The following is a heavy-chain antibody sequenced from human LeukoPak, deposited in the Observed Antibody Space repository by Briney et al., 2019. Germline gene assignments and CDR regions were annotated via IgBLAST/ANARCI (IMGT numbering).Heavy chain of an antibody. Sequence: ASVKVSCKASGYTFTNYATHWVRQAPGQRLEWMGWNNAGNGITKYSQEFQGRVTISRDTSATTAYMELSTLRSEDMAVYYCARGGFDSSGWYPIDYWAQGTLVTVSS. CDR2: NNAGNGIT. D-gene: IGHD6-19*01. CDR3: ARGGFDSSGWYPIDY. CDR1: GYTFTNYA. V-gene: IGHV1-3*02. J-gene: IGHJ4*02.